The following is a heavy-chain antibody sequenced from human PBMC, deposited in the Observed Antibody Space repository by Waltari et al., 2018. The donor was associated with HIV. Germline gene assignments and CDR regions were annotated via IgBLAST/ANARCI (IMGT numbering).Heavy chain of an antibody. CDR2: INPNSGGT. D-gene: IGHD2-2*02. CDR3: AREGPHCSSTSCYRSWFDP. V-gene: IGHV1-2*02. Sequence: QVQLVQSGAEVKKPGASVKVSCKASGYTFTGYYMHWVRQAPGQGLEWMGWINPNSGGTNYAQKFQGRVTMTRDTSISTAYMELSRLRSDDTAVYYCAREGPHCSSTSCYRSWFDPWGQGTLVTVSS. CDR1: GYTFTGYY. J-gene: IGHJ5*02.